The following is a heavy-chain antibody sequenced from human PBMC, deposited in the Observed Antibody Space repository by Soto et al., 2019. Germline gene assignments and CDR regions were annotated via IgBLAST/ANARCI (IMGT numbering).Heavy chain of an antibody. CDR1: GFTFSSYG. D-gene: IGHD2-15*01. V-gene: IGHV3-30*18. CDR3: AKDGAGWY. CDR2: ISYDGSNK. Sequence: GGSLRLSCAASGFTFSSYGMHWVRQAPGKGLEWVAVISYDGSNKYYADSVKGRFTIFRDNSKNTLYLQMDSLRAEDTAVYYCAKDGAGWYWGQGTLVTVSS. J-gene: IGHJ4*02.